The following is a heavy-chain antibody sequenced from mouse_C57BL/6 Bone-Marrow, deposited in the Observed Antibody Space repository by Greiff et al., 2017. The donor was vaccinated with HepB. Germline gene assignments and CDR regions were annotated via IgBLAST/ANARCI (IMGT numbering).Heavy chain of an antibody. Sequence: VQLQESGPELVKPGASVKISCKASGYTFTDYYINWVKQRPGQGLEWIGWIFPGSGSTYYNEKFKGKATLTVDKSSSTAYMLLSSLTSEDSAVYFCARCAYDGYYYWYFDVWGTGTTVTVSS. CDR3: ARCAYDGYYYWYFDV. CDR1: GYTFTDYY. D-gene: IGHD2-3*01. J-gene: IGHJ1*03. V-gene: IGHV1-75*01. CDR2: IFPGSGST.